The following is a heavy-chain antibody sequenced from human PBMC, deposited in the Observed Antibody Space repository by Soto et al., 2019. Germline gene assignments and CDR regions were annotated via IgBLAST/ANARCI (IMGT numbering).Heavy chain of an antibody. J-gene: IGHJ5*02. V-gene: IGHV4-30-2*01. CDR1: GGSISSGGYS. CDR3: ARGGTMVRGVTNWFDP. CDR2: IYHSGST. Sequence: SETLSLTCAVSGGSISSGGYSWSWIRQPPGKGLEWIGYIYHSGSTYYNPSLKSRVTISVDRSKNQFSLKLSSVTAADTAVYYCARGGTMVRGVTNWFDPWGQGTLVTVSS. D-gene: IGHD3-10*01.